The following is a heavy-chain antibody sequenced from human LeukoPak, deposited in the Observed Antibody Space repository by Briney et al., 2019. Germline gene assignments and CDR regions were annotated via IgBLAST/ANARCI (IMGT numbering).Heavy chain of an antibody. CDR1: GGSISSYY. V-gene: IGHV4-59*01. Sequence: SETLSLTCTVSGGSISSYYWSWIRQPPEKGLEWIGYIYYSGSTNYNPSLKSRVTISVDTSKNQFSLNLSSVTAADTAVYYCASIAAAGHGFDYWGQGTLVTVSS. J-gene: IGHJ4*02. D-gene: IGHD6-13*01. CDR3: ASIAAAGHGFDY. CDR2: IYYSGST.